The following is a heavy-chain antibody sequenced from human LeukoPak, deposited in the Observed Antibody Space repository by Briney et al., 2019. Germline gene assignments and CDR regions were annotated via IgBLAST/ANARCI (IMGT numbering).Heavy chain of an antibody. CDR1: GGTFCSYA. CDR3: ASLGYSGYVRQY. Sequence: SVKVSCKASGGTFCSYAISWVRQAPGQGLEWMGRIIPILGIANYAQKFQGRVTITADKSTSTAYMELSSLRSEDTAVYYCASLGYSGYVRQYWGQGTLVTVSS. CDR2: IIPILGIA. J-gene: IGHJ4*02. D-gene: IGHD5-12*01. V-gene: IGHV1-69*04.